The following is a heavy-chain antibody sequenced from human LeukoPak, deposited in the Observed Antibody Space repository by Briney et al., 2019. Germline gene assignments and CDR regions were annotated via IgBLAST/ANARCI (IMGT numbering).Heavy chain of an antibody. D-gene: IGHD2-8*01. J-gene: IGHJ6*03. V-gene: IGHV4-34*01. CDR3: ARQVNDYYYYYYMDV. CDR1: GGSFSGYY. CDR2: INHSGST. Sequence: PSETLSLTCAVYGGSFSGYYWSWIRQPPGKGLEWIGEINHSGSTNYNPSLKSRVTISVDTSKNQFSLKLSSVTAADTAVYYCARQVNDYYYYYYMDVWGKGTTVTVSS.